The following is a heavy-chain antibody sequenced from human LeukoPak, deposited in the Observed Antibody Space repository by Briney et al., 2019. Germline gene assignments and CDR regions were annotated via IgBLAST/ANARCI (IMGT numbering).Heavy chain of an antibody. CDR3: ARGGNCSGGSCYSFPGASFEY. D-gene: IGHD2-15*01. CDR1: GGSISSYY. CDR2: IYYTGST. Sequence: SETLSLTCTVSGGSISSYYWSWIRQPAGKGLEWIGFIYYTGSTYYHPSLNSRVTMSVDTSTNRLSLKLSSVTAADTAIYYCARGGNCSGGSCYSFPGASFEYWGPGTLVTVSS. V-gene: IGHV4-59*01. J-gene: IGHJ4*02.